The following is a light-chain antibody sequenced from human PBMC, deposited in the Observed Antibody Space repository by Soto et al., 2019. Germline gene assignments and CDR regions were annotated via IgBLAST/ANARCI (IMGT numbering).Light chain of an antibody. CDR1: QSIGND. Sequence: DIQMTQSPSSLSASVGDRITIICRASQSIGNDLNWYQKKIGEAPKLLVFGASILESGVPTRFSGAGSGTHFTLTVNSLQPEEFVTYYCQQSFTTPRTVGQGTKVDNK. J-gene: IGKJ1*01. CDR3: QQSFTTPRT. V-gene: IGKV1-39*01. CDR2: GAS.